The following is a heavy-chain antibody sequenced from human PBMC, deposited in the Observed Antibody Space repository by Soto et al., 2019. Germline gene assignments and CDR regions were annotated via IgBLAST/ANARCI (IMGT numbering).Heavy chain of an antibody. CDR3: ARVNCSGGSCFFDY. CDR1: GYSVSSNSAA. CDR2: TYYRFKWYH. D-gene: IGHD2-15*01. Sequence: SQTLSLTCAISGYSVSSNSAAWNWIRQSPSRGLEWLGRTYYRFKWYHDYAVYVKSRITINPDTSKNQFSLQLISVTPAETAVYYCARVNCSGGSCFFDYWGQGTLGNGAS. V-gene: IGHV6-1*01. J-gene: IGHJ4*02.